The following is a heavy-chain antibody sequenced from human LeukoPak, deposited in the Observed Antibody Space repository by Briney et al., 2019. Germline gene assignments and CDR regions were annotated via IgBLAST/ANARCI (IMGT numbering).Heavy chain of an antibody. CDR2: ISSSGSTI. J-gene: IGHJ4*02. V-gene: IGHV3-48*03. CDR1: GFTFSSYE. Sequence: PGGSLRLSCAASGFTFSSYEMNWVRQAPGKGLEWVSYISSSGSTIYYADSVKGRFTISRDNAKNPLYLQMNSLRGEDTAVYYCARAFIAVPGLHEYWGQGIVVTVSS. CDR3: ARAFIAVPGLHEY. D-gene: IGHD2-15*01.